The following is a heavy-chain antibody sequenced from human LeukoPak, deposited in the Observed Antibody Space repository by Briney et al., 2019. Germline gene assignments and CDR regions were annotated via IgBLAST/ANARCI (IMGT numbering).Heavy chain of an antibody. D-gene: IGHD3-22*01. J-gene: IGHJ4*02. CDR3: ANAGDDSSGPGGY. CDR1: GFTFSSYA. CDR2: ISGSGGST. V-gene: IGHV3-23*01. Sequence: GGSLRLSCAASGFTFSSYAMSWVRQAPGKGLEWVSAISGSGGSTYYADSVKGRFTISRDNAKNSLYLQMNSLRAEDTALYYCANAGDDSSGPGGYWGQGTLVTVSS.